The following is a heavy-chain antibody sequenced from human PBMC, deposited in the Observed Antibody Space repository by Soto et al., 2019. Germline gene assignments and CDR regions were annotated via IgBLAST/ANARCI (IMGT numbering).Heavy chain of an antibody. V-gene: IGHV3-15*07. CDR3: TTALAAIDAFDI. CDR1: GFTFSNAW. J-gene: IGHJ3*02. D-gene: IGHD2-15*01. CDR2: IKSKTDGGTT. Sequence: EVQLVESGGGLVKPGGSLRLSCAASGFTFSNAWMNWVRQAPGKGLEWVGRIKSKTDGGTTDYAAPVKGRFTISRDDSKNTLYLQMNSLKTEDTALYYCTTALAAIDAFDIWGQGTMVTVSS.